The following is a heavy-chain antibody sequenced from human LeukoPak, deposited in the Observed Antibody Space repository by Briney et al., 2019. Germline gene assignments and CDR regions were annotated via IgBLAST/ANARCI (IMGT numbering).Heavy chain of an antibody. Sequence: PGRSLRLSCAASGFTFDDYAMHWVRQAPGKGLEWVSGISWNSGSIGYADSVKGRFTISRDNAKNSLYLQMNSLRAEDTALYYCAKDIGSSWYSDYFDYWGQGTLVNVSS. CDR3: AKDIGSSWYSDYFDY. V-gene: IGHV3-9*01. CDR1: GFTFDDYA. J-gene: IGHJ4*02. CDR2: ISWNSGSI. D-gene: IGHD6-13*01.